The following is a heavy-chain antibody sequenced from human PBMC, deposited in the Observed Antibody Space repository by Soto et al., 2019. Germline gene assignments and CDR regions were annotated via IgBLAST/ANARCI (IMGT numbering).Heavy chain of an antibody. CDR2: INPNSGGT. CDR1: GYTFTGYY. D-gene: IGHD3-3*01. CDR3: ASSPKILRYSDFWSGYPGLDY. Sequence: ASVKVSCKASGYTFTGYYMHWVRQAPGQGLEWMGWINPNSGGTNYAQKFQGRVTMTRDTSISTAYMELSRLRSDDTAVYYCASSPKILRYSDFWSGYPGLDYWGQGTLVTVSS. V-gene: IGHV1-2*02. J-gene: IGHJ4*02.